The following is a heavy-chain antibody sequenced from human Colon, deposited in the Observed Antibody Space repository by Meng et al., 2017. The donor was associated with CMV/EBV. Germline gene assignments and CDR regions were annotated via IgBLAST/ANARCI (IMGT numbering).Heavy chain of an antibody. Sequence: QFHVQWSAPGLVKPSQPLSLPGTVSIGSITSGGYYWSWIRQPGGKGGKGLEWIGRIHTSGSTNYNPSLTSRVTISLDTSKNQFSLKLSSVTAADTAIDFCARGIVAGTGIWGQGTLVTVSS. J-gene: IGHJ4*02. CDR1: IGSITSGGYY. CDR2: IHTSGST. V-gene: IGHV4-61*02. CDR3: ARGIVAGTGI. D-gene: IGHD6-19*01.